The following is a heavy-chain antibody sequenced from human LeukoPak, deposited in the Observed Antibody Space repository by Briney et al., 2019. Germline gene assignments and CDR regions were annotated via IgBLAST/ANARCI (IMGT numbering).Heavy chain of an antibody. CDR2: IDSTSTTI. CDR1: GFSFSSLE. D-gene: IGHD2-8*02. V-gene: IGHV3-48*03. CDR3: ARDLTPESCPGGSCHEGDY. Sequence: GGSLRLSCATSGFSFSSLEMNWVRQAPGKGLEWVSHIDSTSTTIYYADSVKGRFTISRDNAKKSLFLRMNSLRAEDTAVYYCARDLTPESCPGGSCHEGDYWGQGTLVTVSS. J-gene: IGHJ4*02.